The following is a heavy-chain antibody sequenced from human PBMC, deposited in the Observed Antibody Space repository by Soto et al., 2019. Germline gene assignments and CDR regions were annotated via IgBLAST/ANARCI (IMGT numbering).Heavy chain of an antibody. CDR3: ARDYYGSGPYGMDV. V-gene: IGHV4-31*03. Sequence: SETLSLTCTVSGGSISSGGYYWSWIRQHPGKGLEWIGYIYYSGSTYYNPSLKSRVTISVDTSKNQFSLKLSSVTAADTAVYYCARDYYGSGPYGMDVWGQGTTVTVSS. CDR2: IYYSGST. D-gene: IGHD3-10*01. J-gene: IGHJ6*02. CDR1: GGSISSGGYY.